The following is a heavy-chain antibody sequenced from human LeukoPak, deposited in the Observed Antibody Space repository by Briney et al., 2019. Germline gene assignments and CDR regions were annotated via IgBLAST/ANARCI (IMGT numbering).Heavy chain of an antibody. CDR2: MSGSGFRT. J-gene: IGHJ4*02. D-gene: IGHD2-8*01. CDR3: AKSTVYCTNGVCSYYFDY. CDR1: GFSVSTNY. Sequence: GGSLRLSCAASGFSVSTNYMTWVRQAPGTGLEWVSGMSGSGFRTYYANSVKGRFTISRDNSKNTLYLQMNSLRAEDTAVYYCAKSTVYCTNGVCSYYFDYWGQGTLVTVSS. V-gene: IGHV3-23*01.